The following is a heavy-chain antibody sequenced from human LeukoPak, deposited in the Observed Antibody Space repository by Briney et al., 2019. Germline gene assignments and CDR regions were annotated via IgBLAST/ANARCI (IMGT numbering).Heavy chain of an antibody. CDR2: IWYDGSNK. CDR3: AREYSSSWYSHFDY. D-gene: IGHD6-13*01. CDR1: GFTFDDYA. J-gene: IGHJ4*02. Sequence: PGGSLRLSCAASGFTFDDYAMSWVRQAPGKGLEWVAVIWYDGSNKNYADSVKGRFTISRDNSKNTLYLQMNSLRAEDTAVYYCAREYSSSWYSHFDYWGQGTLVTVSS. V-gene: IGHV3-33*08.